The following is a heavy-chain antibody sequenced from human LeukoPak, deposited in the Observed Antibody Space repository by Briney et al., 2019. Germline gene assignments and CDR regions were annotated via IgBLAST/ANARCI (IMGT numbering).Heavy chain of an antibody. J-gene: IGHJ3*01. D-gene: IGHD2-8*02. CDR1: GFTFSNVW. CDR3: TTSRLKRANGEYWGGFGV. Sequence: GGSVRLSCAASGFTFSNVWMSWVGQAPGKGLEWVGRIKSKTDGGTTDFAAPVKGRFTISRDEPKNTVFLQMSSLESEDTAVYYCTTSRLKRANGEYWGGFGVGGRGTMVTVSS. V-gene: IGHV3-15*01. CDR2: IKSKTDGGTT.